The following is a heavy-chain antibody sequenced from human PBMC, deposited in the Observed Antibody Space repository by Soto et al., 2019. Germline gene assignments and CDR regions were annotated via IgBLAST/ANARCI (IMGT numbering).Heavy chain of an antibody. V-gene: IGHV1-3*01. CDR2: INAGNGNT. D-gene: IGHD3-3*01. CDR3: ARDPHYDFWSPESRYYGMNV. J-gene: IGHJ6*02. Sequence: ASVKVSCKASGYTFTSYAMHWVRQAPGQRLEWMGWINAGNGNTKYSQKFQGRVTITRDTSASTAYMELSSLRSEDTAVYYCARDPHYDFWSPESRYYGMNVWRQGTTVTVSS. CDR1: GYTFTSYA.